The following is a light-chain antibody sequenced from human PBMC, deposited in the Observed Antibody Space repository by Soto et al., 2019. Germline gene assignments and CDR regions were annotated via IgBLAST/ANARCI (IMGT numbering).Light chain of an antibody. V-gene: IGLV2-14*01. J-gene: IGLJ2*01. Sequence: QSALTQPASVSGSPGQSITISCTGTSSDVGGYNYVSWYQQHPGKAPELMIYEVSSRPSGVSNRFSGSKSGNTASLTISGLQAEDEADYYCSSCTSSGTFVIFGGGTKLTVL. CDR3: SSCTSSGTFVI. CDR1: SSDVGGYNY. CDR2: EVS.